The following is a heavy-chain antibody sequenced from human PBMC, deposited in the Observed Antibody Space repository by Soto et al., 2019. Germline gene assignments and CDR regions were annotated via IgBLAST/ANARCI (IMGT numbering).Heavy chain of an antibody. D-gene: IGHD3-22*01. J-gene: IGHJ3*02. Sequence: GGSLRLSCAASGFNFDDYTMHWVRQAPGKGLEWISLISWDGVSTDYADSVKGRFTISRDNTKTALYLQMNSLRTEDTALYYCAKAAFDSSGYYPSSLFDIWGQGTMVTVSS. CDR3: AKAAFDSSGYYPSSLFDI. V-gene: IGHV3-43*01. CDR2: ISWDGVST. CDR1: GFNFDDYT.